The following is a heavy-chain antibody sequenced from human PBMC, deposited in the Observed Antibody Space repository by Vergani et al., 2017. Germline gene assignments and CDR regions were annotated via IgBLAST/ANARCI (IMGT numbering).Heavy chain of an antibody. Sequence: QVQLVESGGGLVKPGGSLRLSCAASGFTFSDYYMSWIRQAPGKGLEWVSYISSSGSTIYYADSVKGRFTISRDNAKNSLYLQMHSLRAEDTAVYYCARDEARYCSSTSCPPGFDYWGQGTLVTVSS. CDR1: GFTFSDYY. V-gene: IGHV3-11*01. J-gene: IGHJ4*02. D-gene: IGHD2-2*01. CDR2: ISSSGSTI. CDR3: ARDEARYCSSTSCPPGFDY.